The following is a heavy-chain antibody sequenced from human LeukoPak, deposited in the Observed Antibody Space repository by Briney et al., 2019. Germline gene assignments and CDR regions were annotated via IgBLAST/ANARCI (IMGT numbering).Heavy chain of an antibody. CDR2: ISAYNGNT. CDR1: GYTFTSYG. D-gene: IGHD6-13*01. J-gene: IGHJ4*02. V-gene: IGHV1-18*01. CDR3: ARERGVALYSSSWYARRYFDY. Sequence: ASVKVSCKASGYTFTSYGISWVRQAPGQGLEWMGWISAYNGNTNYAQKLQGRVTMTRDTSTSTVYMELSSLRSEDTAVYYCARERGVALYSSSWYARRYFDYWGQGTLVTVSS.